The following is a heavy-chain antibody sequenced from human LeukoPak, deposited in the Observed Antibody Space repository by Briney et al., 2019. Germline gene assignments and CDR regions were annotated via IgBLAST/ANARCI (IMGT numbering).Heavy chain of an antibody. D-gene: IGHD2-15*01. V-gene: IGHV3-9*02. CDR3: AREYCSGDSCHKGGIDC. CDR1: GFNSEDHA. J-gene: IGHJ4*02. Sequence: GRSLRLSCVVSGFNSEDHAMHWVRQAPGKGLEWVSGIYWSSSGTGYADSVKGRFTVSRDSAKNSLYLQMNSLRAEDTAVYYCAREYCSGDSCHKGGIDCWGQGTLVTVSS. CDR2: IYWSSSGT.